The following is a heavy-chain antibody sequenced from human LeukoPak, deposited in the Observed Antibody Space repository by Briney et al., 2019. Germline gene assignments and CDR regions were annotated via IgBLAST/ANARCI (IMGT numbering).Heavy chain of an antibody. CDR3: ARGFWDSGSYLGIDV. Sequence: SETLSLTCTVSGGSISSYYWNWIRQPPGKGLEWIGYMYYSGSTNYNPSLKSRVTISVDTSKNQFSLKLSSVTAADTAVYYCARGFWDSGSYLGIDVWGQGTTVTVSS. V-gene: IGHV4-59*01. D-gene: IGHD1-26*01. J-gene: IGHJ6*02. CDR1: GGSISSYY. CDR2: MYYSGST.